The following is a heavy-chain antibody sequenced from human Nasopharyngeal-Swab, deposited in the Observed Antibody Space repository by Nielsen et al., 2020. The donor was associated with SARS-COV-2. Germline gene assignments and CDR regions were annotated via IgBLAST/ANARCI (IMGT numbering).Heavy chain of an antibody. D-gene: IGHD4-17*01. CDR1: GYDFANYW. J-gene: IGHJ3*02. V-gene: IGHV5-51*01. Sequence: KVSCKGSGYDFANYWIAWVRQMPGKGLEWMGIIYAGDSDTRYSPSFQGQVTISVDKSIKTAYLQWSSLKASDTAMYFCARLTPLGDYGQKHAFDIWGQGTMVTVSS. CDR3: ARLTPLGDYGQKHAFDI. CDR2: IYAGDSDT.